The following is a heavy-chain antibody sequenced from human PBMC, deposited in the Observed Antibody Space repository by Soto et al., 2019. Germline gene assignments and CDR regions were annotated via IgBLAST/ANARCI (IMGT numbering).Heavy chain of an antibody. Sequence: QLQLQESGPGLVKPSETLSLTCTVSGGSISSSSYYWGWIRQPPGKGLEWIGSIYYSGSTYYNPSLKSRVTISVDTSKNQFSLKLSSVTAADTAVYYCASGGRDIVATGGEEAWGQGTLVTVSS. V-gene: IGHV4-39*01. J-gene: IGHJ5*02. D-gene: IGHD5-12*01. CDR2: IYYSGST. CDR1: GGSISSSSYY. CDR3: ASGGRDIVATGGEEA.